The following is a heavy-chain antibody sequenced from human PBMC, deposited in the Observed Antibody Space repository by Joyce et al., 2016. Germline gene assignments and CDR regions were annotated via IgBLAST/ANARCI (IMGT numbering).Heavy chain of an antibody. D-gene: IGHD1-26*01. Sequence: QVELQQWGAGLLQPSETLSLTCALHGGSLGDYYWSWVRQTPGKGLEGIGEVFHTGSAKYTPSLKSRVTMSVDTSKTQFSLKLKSVTTADTAVYYCARGRKAGATTYWFDPWGQGTLVTVSS. CDR2: VFHTGSA. CDR1: GGSLGDYY. V-gene: IGHV4-34*01. CDR3: ARGRKAGATTYWFDP. J-gene: IGHJ5*02.